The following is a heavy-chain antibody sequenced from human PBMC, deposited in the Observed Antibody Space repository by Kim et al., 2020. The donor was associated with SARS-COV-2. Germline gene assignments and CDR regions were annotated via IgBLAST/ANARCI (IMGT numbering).Heavy chain of an antibody. CDR3: AKDRGGYSSFDY. J-gene: IGHJ4*02. V-gene: IGHV3-23*01. Sequence: ADSLKGRFTISRDNSKNTVSLQMNCLRAEDTAVYYCAKDRGGYSSFDYWGQGTLVTVSS. D-gene: IGHD5-18*01.